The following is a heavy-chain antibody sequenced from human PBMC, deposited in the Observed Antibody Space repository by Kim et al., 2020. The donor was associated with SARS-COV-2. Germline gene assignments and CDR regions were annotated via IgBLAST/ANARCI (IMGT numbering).Heavy chain of an antibody. Sequence: SETLSLTCTVSGGSISSGGYYWSWNRQHTGQGREGIGYNYYSGSTNSYPSLKGRVTIAVDTSKNQFSLKLSSVTAAATAVYYCARRDIGAAGVHNWFDPWGQGTLVTVSS. J-gene: IGHJ5*02. CDR3: ARRDIGAAGVHNWFDP. D-gene: IGHD6-13*01. V-gene: IGHV4-31*03. CDR1: GGSISSGGYY. CDR2: NYYSGST.